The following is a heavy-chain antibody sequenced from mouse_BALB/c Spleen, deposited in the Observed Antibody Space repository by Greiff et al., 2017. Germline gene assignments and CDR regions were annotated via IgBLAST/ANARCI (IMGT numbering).Heavy chain of an antibody. CDR3: AAVGYYVYAMDY. J-gene: IGHJ4*01. D-gene: IGHD2-3*01. CDR2: INSNGGST. Sequence: EVQLVESGGGLVQPGGSLKLSCAASGFTFSSYGMSWVRQTPDKRLELVATINSNGGSTYYPDSVKGRFTISRDNAKNTLYLQMSSLKSEDTAMYYCAAVGYYVYAMDYWGQGTSVTVSS. V-gene: IGHV5-6-3*01. CDR1: GFTFSSYG.